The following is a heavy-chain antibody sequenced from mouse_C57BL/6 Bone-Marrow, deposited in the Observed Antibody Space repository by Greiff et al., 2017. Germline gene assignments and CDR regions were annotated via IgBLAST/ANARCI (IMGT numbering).Heavy chain of an antibody. CDR3: ARGYGSSVPYYYAMDY. CDR2: IYPGGGYT. Sequence: VQLQQSGAELVRPGTSVKMSCKASGYTFTNYWIGWAKQRPGHGLAWIGDIYPGGGYTNYNEKFKGKATLTADKSSSTAYMQFSSLTSADSAIYDGARGYGSSVPYYYAMDYWGQGTSVTVSS. D-gene: IGHD1-1*01. J-gene: IGHJ4*01. CDR1: GYTFTNYW. V-gene: IGHV1-63*01.